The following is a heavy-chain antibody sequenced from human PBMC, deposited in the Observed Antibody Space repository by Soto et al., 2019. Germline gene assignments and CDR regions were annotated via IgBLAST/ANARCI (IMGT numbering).Heavy chain of an antibody. J-gene: IGHJ5*02. CDR1: GFSLSTSGVG. CDR3: AHRDRDLACSRDRCYAGFDP. CDR2: IYWDDDK. V-gene: IGHV2-5*02. Sequence: QITLKESGPTLVKPTQTLTLTCTFSGFSLSTSGVGLGWIRQPPGKALEWLALIYWDDDKRYSPSLKSRLTITKDTSKNQVVLTMTNMDPVDTATYYCAHRDRDLACSRDRCYAGFDPCGQGTLVTVSS. D-gene: IGHD2-15*01.